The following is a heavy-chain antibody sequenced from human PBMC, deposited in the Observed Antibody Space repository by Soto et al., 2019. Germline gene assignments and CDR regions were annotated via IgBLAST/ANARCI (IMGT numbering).Heavy chain of an antibody. J-gene: IGHJ4*02. V-gene: IGHV3-74*01. CDR2: INGDGTTT. D-gene: IGHD4-4*01. CDR3: VRVLTLLPTVTTIDH. Sequence: PGGSLRLSCVASGFTLSSHWMHWVRQAPGKGPVWISRINGDGTTTTYADSVKGRFTISRDNAKNTLYLQMNSLRAEDMAVYYCVRVLTLLPTVTTIDHSGQRIQVTLSS. CDR1: GFTLSSHW.